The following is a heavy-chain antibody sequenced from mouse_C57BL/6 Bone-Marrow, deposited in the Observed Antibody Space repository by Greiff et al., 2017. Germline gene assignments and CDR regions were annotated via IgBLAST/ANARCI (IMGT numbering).Heavy chain of an antibody. D-gene: IGHD1-1*01. Sequence: VQLQQPGAELVKPGASVKMSCKASGYTFTSYWITWVKQRPGQGLEWIGDIYPGSGSTNYNEKFKSKATLTVDTSSSTAYMQLSSLTSEDSTVYYCATLYYYGSSTQHWYFDVWGTGTTVTVSS. CDR2: IYPGSGST. J-gene: IGHJ1*03. CDR1: GYTFTSYW. CDR3: ATLYYYGSSTQHWYFDV. V-gene: IGHV1-55*01.